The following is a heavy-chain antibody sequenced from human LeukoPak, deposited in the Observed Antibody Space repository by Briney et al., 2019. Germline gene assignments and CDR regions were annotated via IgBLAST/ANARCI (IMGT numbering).Heavy chain of an antibody. Sequence: GESLKISCKGSGYRFTSYWISWVRQMPGKGLEWMGRIDPTDSYTNYSPSFEGRVTISADKSTATVYLQWSSLKASDTATYYCARARNWNDVVWFDYWGQGTLVTVSS. CDR3: ARARNWNDVVWFDY. CDR2: IDPTDSYT. D-gene: IGHD1-1*01. J-gene: IGHJ4*02. V-gene: IGHV5-10-1*01. CDR1: GYRFTSYW.